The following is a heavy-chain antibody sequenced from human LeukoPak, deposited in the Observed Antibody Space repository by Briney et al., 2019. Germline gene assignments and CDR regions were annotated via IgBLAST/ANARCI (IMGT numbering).Heavy chain of an antibody. CDR3: ARLLRGGNSGYWFDP. D-gene: IGHD4-23*01. V-gene: IGHV4-39*01. Sequence: SETLSLTCTVSGGSLSSGSYYWGWLRQPPGKGLEWIVNIYNSGKTHYHPSLQSRLSISVDTSKHQFSLKLTSVPAADTAVFYCARLLRGGNSGYWFDPWGQGTLLTVSS. CDR1: GGSLSSGSYY. J-gene: IGHJ5*02. CDR2: IYNSGKT.